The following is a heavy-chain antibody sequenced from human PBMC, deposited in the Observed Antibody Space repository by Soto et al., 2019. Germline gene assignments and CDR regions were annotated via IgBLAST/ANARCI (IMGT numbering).Heavy chain of an antibody. D-gene: IGHD6-13*01. Sequence: GGSLRLSCAASGFTFSSYSMNWVRQAPGKGLEWVSSISSSSSYIYYADSVKGRFTISRDNAKNSLYLQMNSLRAEDTAVYYCASLSGYSSSWYYYYYYYGMDVWGQGTTVTVSS. CDR3: ASLSGYSSSWYYYYYYYGMDV. CDR1: GFTFSSYS. CDR2: ISSSSSYI. J-gene: IGHJ6*02. V-gene: IGHV3-21*01.